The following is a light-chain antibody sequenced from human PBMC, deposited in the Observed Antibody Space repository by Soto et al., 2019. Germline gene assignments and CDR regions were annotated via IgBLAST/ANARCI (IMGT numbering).Light chain of an antibody. CDR2: KAS. CDR1: QSILSW. Sequence: DIKMTQSPSTLSASVGDRVTITCRASQSILSWLAWYQQKPGKAPNLLIYKASTLESGVPSRFSGSGSGTEFTLTISSLQPDDFATYYCQQYNAYPLTFGGGTKVEIK. J-gene: IGKJ4*01. V-gene: IGKV1-5*03. CDR3: QQYNAYPLT.